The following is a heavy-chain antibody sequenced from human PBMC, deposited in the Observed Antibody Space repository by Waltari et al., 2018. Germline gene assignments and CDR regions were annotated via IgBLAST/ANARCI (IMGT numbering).Heavy chain of an antibody. J-gene: IGHJ4*02. CDR1: GFTFSSYS. Sequence: EVQLVESGGGLVKPGGSLRLSCAASGFTFSSYSMNWVRQAPGKGVEWVASLSSSSSYIYHADSVKGRFTISRDNAKNSLYLQMNSLRAEDTAVYYCAREGLWFGVGALDYWGQGTLVTVSS. V-gene: IGHV3-21*01. D-gene: IGHD3-10*01. CDR2: LSSSSSYI. CDR3: AREGLWFGVGALDY.